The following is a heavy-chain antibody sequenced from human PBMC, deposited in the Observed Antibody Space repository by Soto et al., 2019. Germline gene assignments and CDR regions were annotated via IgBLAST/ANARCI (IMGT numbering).Heavy chain of an antibody. D-gene: IGHD3-16*01. V-gene: IGHV1-24*01. CDR2: FDPEDGET. Sequence: QVQLVQSGAEVKKPGASVKVSCKVSGYTLTELSMHWVRQAPGKGLEWMGGFDPEDGETIYAQKLQGRVTMTEDAAPDPAYMSLSGLTSEYTAAYFYAAGGEQFHLYSWGEGNLVTFAA. CDR1: GYTLTELS. CDR3: AAGGEQFHLYS. J-gene: IGHJ4*02.